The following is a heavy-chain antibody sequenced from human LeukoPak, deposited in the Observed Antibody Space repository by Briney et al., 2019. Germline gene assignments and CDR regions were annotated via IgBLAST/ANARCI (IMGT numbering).Heavy chain of an antibody. CDR1: GGSISSYY. CDR2: IYYSGST. CDR3: ARVYDILTGYYDY. D-gene: IGHD3-9*01. J-gene: IGHJ4*02. Sequence: PSETLSLTCTVSGGSISSYYWSWIRQPPGKGLEWIGYIYYSGSTNYNPSLKSRVTISVDTPKNQFSLKLSSVTAADTAVYYCARVYDILTGYYDYWGQGTLVTVSS. V-gene: IGHV4-59*01.